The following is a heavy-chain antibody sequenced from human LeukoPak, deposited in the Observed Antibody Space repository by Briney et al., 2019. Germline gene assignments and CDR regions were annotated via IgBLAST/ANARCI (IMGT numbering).Heavy chain of an antibody. Sequence: GRSLRLSCAASGFTFDDYAMHWVRQAPGKGLEWVSGISWNSGSIGYADSVKGRFTISRDNAKNSLYLQMNSLRAEDTAVYYCARDLSRFGRGIYDYWAQGPLATVPS. D-gene: IGHD3-16*01. CDR3: ARDLSRFGRGIYDY. CDR1: GFTFDDYA. CDR2: ISWNSGSI. J-gene: IGHJ4*02. V-gene: IGHV3-9*01.